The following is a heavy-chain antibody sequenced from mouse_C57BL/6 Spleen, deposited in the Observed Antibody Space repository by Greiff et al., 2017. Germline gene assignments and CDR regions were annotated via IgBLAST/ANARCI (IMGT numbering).Heavy chain of an antibody. J-gene: IGHJ4*01. CDR3: ARFPRDSSGTYYYAMDY. CDR1: GFSLTSYG. V-gene: IGHV2-2*01. Sequence: VHLVESGPGLVQPSQSLSITCTVSGFSLTSYGVHWVRQSPGKGLEWLGVIWSGGSTDYNAAFISRLSISKDNSKSQVFFKMNSLQADDTAIYYCARFPRDSSGTYYYAMDYWGQGTSVTVSS. D-gene: IGHD3-2*02. CDR2: IWSGGST.